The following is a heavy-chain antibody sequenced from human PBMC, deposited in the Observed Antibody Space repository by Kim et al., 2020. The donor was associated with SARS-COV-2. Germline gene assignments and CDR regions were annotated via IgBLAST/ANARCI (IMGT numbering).Heavy chain of an antibody. CDR2: ITQNAGNT. CDR1: GFSFSSHT. CDR3: ATRAVAGFGY. D-gene: IGHD6-19*01. J-gene: IGHJ4*02. V-gene: IGHV3-23*01. Sequence: GGSLRLSCAASGFSFSSHTMQWVRQAPGRGLEWLSVITQNAGNTYYADSVKGRFTISRDDSKSTLYLHMNSLRGEDTAVYYCATRAVAGFGYWGQGTL.